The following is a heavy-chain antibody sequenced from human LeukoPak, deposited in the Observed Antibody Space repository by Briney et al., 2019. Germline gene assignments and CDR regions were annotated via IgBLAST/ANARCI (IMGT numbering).Heavy chain of an antibody. V-gene: IGHV4-59*08. D-gene: IGHD3-22*01. CDR2: IYYSGST. J-gene: IGHJ4*02. Sequence: PSETLSLTCTVSGGSTSSYYWSWIRQPPGKGLEWIGYIYYSGSTNYNPSLKSRVTISVDTSKNQFSLKLSSVTAADTAVYYCARNPYYYDSSGQFDYWGQGTLVTVSS. CDR1: GGSTSSYY. CDR3: ARNPYYYDSSGQFDY.